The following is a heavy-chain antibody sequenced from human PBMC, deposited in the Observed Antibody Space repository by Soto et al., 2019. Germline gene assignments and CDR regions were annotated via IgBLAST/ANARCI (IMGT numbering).Heavy chain of an antibody. V-gene: IGHV5-51*01. CDR1: GYSFTSYW. J-gene: IGHJ6*02. D-gene: IGHD6-19*01. CDR2: IYPGDSDT. CDR3: ARQRPSSGYDYYYYGMDV. Sequence: RGESLKISCKGSGYSFTSYWIGWVRQMPGKGLEWMGIIYPGDSDTRYSPSFQGQVTISADKTISTAYLQWSSLKASDTAMYYCARQRPSSGYDYYYYGMDVLGQGTTVTVSS.